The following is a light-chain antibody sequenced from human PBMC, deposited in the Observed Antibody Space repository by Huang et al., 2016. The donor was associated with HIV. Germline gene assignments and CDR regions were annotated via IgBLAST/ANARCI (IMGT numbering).Light chain of an antibody. CDR3: VQTLQTPIT. J-gene: IGKJ3*01. V-gene: IGKV2-28*01. CDR2: LGS. Sequence: DIVMTQSPLSLPVTPREPASISCRSSQSLLHSNGYNSLDWYLQNPGQSPQLLIYLGSNRASGVPDRFSGSGSGTDFTLKISRVEAEDVGVYYCVQTLQTPITFGPGTKVDI. CDR1: QSLLHSNGYNS.